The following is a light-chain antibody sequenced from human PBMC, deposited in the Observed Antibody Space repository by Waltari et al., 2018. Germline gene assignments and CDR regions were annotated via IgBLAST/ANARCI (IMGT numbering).Light chain of an antibody. CDR2: EVS. J-gene: IGLJ1*01. CDR3: SSYTTSSAPGV. CDR1: DSDVGAYDF. V-gene: IGLV2-14*01. Sequence: QSALTQPASVSGSPGQSITISCSGTDSDVGAYDFVSWYQQHPGQAPHLMIYEVSNRPAGISNRFAASKSCNTASLAILGLQAEDEADYYCSSYTTSSAPGVFGTGTRVTVL.